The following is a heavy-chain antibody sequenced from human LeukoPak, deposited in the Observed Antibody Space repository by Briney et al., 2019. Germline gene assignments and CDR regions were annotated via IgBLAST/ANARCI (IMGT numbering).Heavy chain of an antibody. CDR2: IYYSGST. CDR3: AREVSSGYLAYYYYMDV. D-gene: IGHD3-22*01. Sequence: PSETLSLTCTVSGGSIISSSYYWGWIRQPPGKGLEWIGSIYYSGSTYYNPSLKSRVTISVDTSKNQFSLKLSSVTAADTAVYYCAREVSSGYLAYYYYMDVWGKGTTVTVSS. J-gene: IGHJ6*03. V-gene: IGHV4-39*07. CDR1: GGSIISSSYY.